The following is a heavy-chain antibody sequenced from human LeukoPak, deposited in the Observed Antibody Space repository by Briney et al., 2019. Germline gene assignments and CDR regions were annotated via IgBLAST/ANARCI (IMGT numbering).Heavy chain of an antibody. Sequence: GGSLRLSCAASGFTFRTYWMSWVRQAPGKGLEWVANIKQDGNEKYYVDSVKGRFTISRDNAKNSLYLQMNSLRAEDTAVYYCARWHAAGLNFDSWGQGTLVTVSS. D-gene: IGHD6-13*01. V-gene: IGHV3-7*01. CDR1: GFTFRTYW. CDR3: ARWHAAGLNFDS. CDR2: IKQDGNEK. J-gene: IGHJ4*02.